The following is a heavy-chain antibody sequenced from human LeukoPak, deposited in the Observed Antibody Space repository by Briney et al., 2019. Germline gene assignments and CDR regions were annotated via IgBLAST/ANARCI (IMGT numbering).Heavy chain of an antibody. J-gene: IGHJ5*02. CDR3: ARDQAIGYGSGSYSPRGFDP. Sequence: ASVKVSCKASGYTFTSYYMHWVRQAPGQGLEWMGIINPSGGSTSYAQKFQGRVTMTRDMSTSTVYMELSSLRSEDTAAYYCARDQAIGYGSGSYSPRGFDPWGQGTLVTVSS. D-gene: IGHD3-10*01. CDR1: GYTFTSYY. CDR2: INPSGGST. V-gene: IGHV1-46*01.